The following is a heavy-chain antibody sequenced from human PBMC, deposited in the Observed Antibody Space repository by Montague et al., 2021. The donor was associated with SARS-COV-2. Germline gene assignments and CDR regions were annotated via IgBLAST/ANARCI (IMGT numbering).Heavy chain of an antibody. J-gene: IGHJ3*02. V-gene: IGHV2-70*01. D-gene: IGHD1-26*01. CDR2: IDWDDDK. Sequence: PALVKPTQTLTLTCTFSGFSLSTSGMCVSWIRQPPGKALEWLALIDWDDDKYYSTSLKTRLTISKDTSKNQVVPTMTNMDPVDTATYYCARIWGATRGDAFDIGGQGTMVTVSS. CDR1: GFSLSTSGMC. CDR3: ARIWGATRGDAFDI.